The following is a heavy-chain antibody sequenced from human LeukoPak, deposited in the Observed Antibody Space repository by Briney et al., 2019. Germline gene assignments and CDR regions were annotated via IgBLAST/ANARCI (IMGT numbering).Heavy chain of an antibody. CDR1: GFTFSGFW. J-gene: IGHJ4*02. CDR3: AVMSNYYDSSAYYPFNH. CDR2: IKEDGSEK. D-gene: IGHD3-22*01. Sequence: PGGSLRLSCAASGFTFSGFWMTWVRQAPGKGLEWVVNIKEDGSEKYYVDSVKGRFTISRDNAKNSLYLQVNTLRAEDTAVYFCAVMSNYYDSSAYYPFNHWGQGTLVTVSS. V-gene: IGHV3-7*01.